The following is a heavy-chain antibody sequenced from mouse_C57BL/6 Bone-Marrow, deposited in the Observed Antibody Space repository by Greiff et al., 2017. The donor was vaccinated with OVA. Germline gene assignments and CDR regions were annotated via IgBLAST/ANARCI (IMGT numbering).Heavy chain of an antibody. D-gene: IGHD3-3*01. Sequence: EVMLVESEGGLVQPGSSMKLSCTASGFTFSDYYMAWVRQVPEKGLEWVANINYDGSSTYYLDSLKSRFIISRDNAKNILYLQMSSLKSEDTATYYCARGGGTGFYYFDYWGKGTTLTVSS. J-gene: IGHJ2*01. V-gene: IGHV5-16*01. CDR1: GFTFSDYY. CDR3: ARGGGTGFYYFDY. CDR2: INYDGSST.